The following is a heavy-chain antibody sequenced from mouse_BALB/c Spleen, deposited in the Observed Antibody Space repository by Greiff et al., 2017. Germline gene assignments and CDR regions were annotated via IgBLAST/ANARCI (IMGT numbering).Heavy chain of an antibody. Sequence: VKLVESGPGLVAPSQSLSITCTVSGFSLTSYGVHWVRQPPGKGLEWLGVIWAGGSTNYNSALMSRLSISKDNSKSQVFLKMNSLQTDDTAMYYCAREGKYGNSWYFDVWGAGTTVTVSS. J-gene: IGHJ1*01. CDR3: AREGKYGNSWYFDV. V-gene: IGHV2-9*02. CDR2: IWAGGST. D-gene: IGHD2-10*02. CDR1: GFSLTSYG.